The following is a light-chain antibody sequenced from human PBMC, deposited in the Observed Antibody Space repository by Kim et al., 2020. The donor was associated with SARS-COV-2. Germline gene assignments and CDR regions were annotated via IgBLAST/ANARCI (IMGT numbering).Light chain of an antibody. CDR1: PLGNGY. CDR3: QACADSYTYV. CDR2: EAT. V-gene: IGLV3-1*01. Sequence: CPRPPESITSSGHPLGNGYVSWYQQKQGQSPVLVIHEATQRPLAIAERFSASNTGNTATMSISGAKTMDDDDYYCQACADSYTYVFGTGTKGTV. J-gene: IGLJ1*01.